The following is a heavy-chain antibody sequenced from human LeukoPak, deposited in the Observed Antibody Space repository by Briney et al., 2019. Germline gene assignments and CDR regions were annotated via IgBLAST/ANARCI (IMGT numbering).Heavy chain of an antibody. CDR1: GGSISSYY. CDR3: ARETSAYSRYMDV. J-gene: IGHJ6*03. D-gene: IGHD6-13*01. CDR2: IYYSGST. V-gene: IGHV4-59*01. Sequence: SETLSLTCTVSGGSISSYYWSWIRQPPGKGLEWIGYIYYSGSTNYNPSLKSRVTISVDTSKNQFSLKLSSVTAADTAVYYCARETSAYSRYMDVWGKGTTVTVSS.